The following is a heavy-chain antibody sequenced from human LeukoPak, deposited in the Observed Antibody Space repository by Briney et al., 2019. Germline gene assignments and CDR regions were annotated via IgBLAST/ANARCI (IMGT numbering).Heavy chain of an antibody. CDR2: ISSGGSSI. V-gene: IGHV3-48*03. CDR1: GFTFSSYE. J-gene: IGHJ6*02. Sequence: GGSLRLSCAASGFTFSSYEMNWVRRAPGKGLEWTSYISSGGSSIYYADSVKGRFTISRDSAKNSPYLQMNNLRAEDTAVYYCARRMAAIGSYGMDVWGRGTTVTVSS. CDR3: ARRMAAIGSYGMDV. D-gene: IGHD5-24*01.